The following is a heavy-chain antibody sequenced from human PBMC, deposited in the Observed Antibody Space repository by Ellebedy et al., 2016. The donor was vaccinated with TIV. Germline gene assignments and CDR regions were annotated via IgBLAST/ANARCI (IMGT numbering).Heavy chain of an antibody. J-gene: IGHJ4*02. D-gene: IGHD3-10*01. CDR3: ASSRYHYYVGNTIFVY. Sequence: PGGSLRLSCAASGFTFNNYAMSRVRQAPGKGLEWVSTISHTGSRAYYTNSVEGRFIISRDNSKNTLDLQMNSLRAEDTAVYYCASSRYHYYVGNTIFVYWGQGTLVTVSS. V-gene: IGHV3-23*01. CDR1: GFTFNNYA. CDR2: ISHTGSRA.